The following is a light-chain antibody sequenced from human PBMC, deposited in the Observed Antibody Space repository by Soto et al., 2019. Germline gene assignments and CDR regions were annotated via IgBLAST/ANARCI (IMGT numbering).Light chain of an antibody. CDR2: GAS. Sequence: EIVLTQSPGTLSLSPGDRATLSCRASQSVSSSYLAWYQQKPGQAPRLLIYGASSRATGIPDRFSGSGSGTEFTLTISSLQSEDLAVYHCQQYNNWPLTFGGGTKVDI. J-gene: IGKJ4*01. CDR3: QQYNNWPLT. V-gene: IGKV3-20*01. CDR1: QSVSSSY.